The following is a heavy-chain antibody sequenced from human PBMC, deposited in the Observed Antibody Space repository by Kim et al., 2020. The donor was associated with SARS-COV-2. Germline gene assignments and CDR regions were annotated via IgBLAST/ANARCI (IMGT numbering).Heavy chain of an antibody. CDR2: IYYSGST. J-gene: IGHJ4*02. Sequence: SETLSLTCSVSGGSISNTSYYWGWIRQPPGKGLEWIGSIYYSGSTYYNPSLKSRVSMSVETSKNHFSLKVSSVTAADTAVYYCARRVYSSSWYFDYWGQGTLVTVSS. CDR3: ARRVYSSSWYFDY. D-gene: IGHD6-13*01. CDR1: GGSISNTSYY. V-gene: IGHV4-39*02.